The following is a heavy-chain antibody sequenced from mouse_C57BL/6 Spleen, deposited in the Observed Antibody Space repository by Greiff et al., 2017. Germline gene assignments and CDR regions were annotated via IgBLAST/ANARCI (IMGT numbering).Heavy chain of an antibody. Sequence: EVQLQQSGPELVKPGASVKISCKASGYTFTDYYMNWVKQSHGKSLEWIGDINPNNGGTSYNQKFKGKATLTVDKSSSTAYMELRSLTSEDSAVYYCARGGIYYDYWYFDVWGTGTTVTVSS. CDR2: INPNNGGT. J-gene: IGHJ1*03. CDR3: ARGGIYYDYWYFDV. CDR1: GYTFTDYY. D-gene: IGHD2-4*01. V-gene: IGHV1-26*01.